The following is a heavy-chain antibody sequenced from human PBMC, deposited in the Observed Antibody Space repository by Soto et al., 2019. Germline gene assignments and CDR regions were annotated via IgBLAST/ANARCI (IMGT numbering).Heavy chain of an antibody. Sequence: ASVKVSCKASGYTFTIYYMHWVRRAPGQGLEWMGIINPSGGSTSYAQKFQGRVTMTRDTSTSTVYMELSSLRSEDTAVYYCARGGLNIVATGAAFDIWGQGTIVTVSS. J-gene: IGHJ3*02. CDR1: GYTFTIYY. CDR2: INPSGGST. CDR3: ARGGLNIVATGAAFDI. D-gene: IGHD5-12*01. V-gene: IGHV1-46*03.